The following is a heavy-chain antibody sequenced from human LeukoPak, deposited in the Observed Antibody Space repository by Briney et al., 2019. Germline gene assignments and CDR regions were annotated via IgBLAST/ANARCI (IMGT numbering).Heavy chain of an antibody. V-gene: IGHV3-73*01. CDR1: GFTFSDSG. J-gene: IGHJ6*03. CDR2: IRNKVSSYAT. CDR3: TRQVSQELEAAKGGYYYYYMDV. D-gene: IGHD1-7*01. Sequence: GGSLRLSCAASGFTFSDSGVHWFRQASGKGLEWVGRIRNKVSSYATAYSASVKGRFTISRDDSKNTAYLQMNSLKTEDTALYYCTRQVSQELEAAKGGYYYYYMDVWGKGTTVTVSS.